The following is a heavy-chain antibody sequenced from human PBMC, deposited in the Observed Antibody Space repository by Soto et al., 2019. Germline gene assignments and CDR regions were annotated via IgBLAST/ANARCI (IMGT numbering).Heavy chain of an antibody. CDR3: AKTAGYCSGGSCYRAAHDAFDI. CDR2: ISGSGGST. CDR1: GFTFSSYA. V-gene: IGHV3-23*01. J-gene: IGHJ3*02. Sequence: EVQLLESGGGLVQPGGSLRLSCAASGFTFSSYAMSWVRQAPGTGLEWVSAISGSGGSTYYADSVMGRFTISRDNSNNTLYLQLNSLRAQYTAVYYCAKTAGYCSGGSCYRAAHDAFDIWGQGTMGTVSS. D-gene: IGHD2-15*01.